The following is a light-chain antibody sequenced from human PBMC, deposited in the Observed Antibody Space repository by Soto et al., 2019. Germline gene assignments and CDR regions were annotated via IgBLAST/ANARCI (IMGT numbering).Light chain of an antibody. Sequence: QSALTQPASVSGSPGQSITISCTGTSSDVGAYNYVSWYQQHPGKAPKLLIYDVNNWPSGVSNRFSGSKSDNTASLAISGLQTEDEADYYCSSYTTSATYVFGTGTKLTVL. J-gene: IGLJ1*01. CDR3: SSYTTSATYV. V-gene: IGLV2-14*01. CDR2: DVN. CDR1: SSDVGAYNY.